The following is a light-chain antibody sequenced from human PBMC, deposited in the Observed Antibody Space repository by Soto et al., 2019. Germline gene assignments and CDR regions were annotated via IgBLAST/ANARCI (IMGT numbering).Light chain of an antibody. V-gene: IGKV1-33*01. Sequence: DIQMTQSPSSVSASVGDRVTITCQATQDITKSLNWYQQKPGKAPKLLIYIASNLERGVPSRFSGSGSGTHFSLTISSLQPEDFATYFCQQYASVPYTFGQGTTVDIK. CDR3: QQYASVPYT. J-gene: IGKJ2*01. CDR2: IAS. CDR1: QDITKS.